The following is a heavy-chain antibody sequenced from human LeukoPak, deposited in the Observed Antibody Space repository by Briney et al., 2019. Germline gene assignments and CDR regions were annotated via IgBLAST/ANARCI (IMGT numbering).Heavy chain of an antibody. D-gene: IGHD2-2*02. Sequence: GRSLRLSCAASGFTFSSYAMHWVRPAPGKGREWVAVISYDGSNKYYADSVKGRFTISRDNSKNTLYLQMNSLRAEDTAVYYCARVSGVVVPAAIPYYFDCWGQGTLVTVSS. CDR1: GFTFSSYA. V-gene: IGHV3-30-3*01. J-gene: IGHJ4*02. CDR3: ARVSGVVVPAAIPYYFDC. CDR2: ISYDGSNK.